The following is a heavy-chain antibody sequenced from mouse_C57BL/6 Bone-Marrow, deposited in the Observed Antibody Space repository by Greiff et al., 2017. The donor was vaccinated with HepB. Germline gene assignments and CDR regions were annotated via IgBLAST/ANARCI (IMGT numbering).Heavy chain of an antibody. Sequence: QVHVKQPGAELVKPGASVKMSCKASGYTFTSYWITWVKQRPGQGLEWIGDIYPGSGSTNYNEKFKSKATLSVDTSSSTAYMQLSSLTSEDSAVYYCGYYYGSSYRDYWGQGTTLTVSS. J-gene: IGHJ2*01. V-gene: IGHV1-55*01. D-gene: IGHD1-1*01. CDR3: GYYYGSSYRDY. CDR1: GYTFTSYW. CDR2: IYPGSGST.